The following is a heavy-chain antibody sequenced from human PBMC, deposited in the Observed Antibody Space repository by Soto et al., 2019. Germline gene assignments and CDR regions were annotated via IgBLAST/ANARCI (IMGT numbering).Heavy chain of an antibody. CDR2: IHSSGST. Sequence: PSETLSLTCTVSGGSITSVSYYWGWIRQHQGKGLEWIGYIHSSGSTYYNPSLKSRMTMSMDTSKNQFSLKLSSATAADTAVYYCARVPLGSMAGDFFDDWGQGTLVTVSS. CDR1: GGSITSVSYY. CDR3: ARVPLGSMAGDFFDD. V-gene: IGHV4-31*03. D-gene: IGHD3-10*01. J-gene: IGHJ4*02.